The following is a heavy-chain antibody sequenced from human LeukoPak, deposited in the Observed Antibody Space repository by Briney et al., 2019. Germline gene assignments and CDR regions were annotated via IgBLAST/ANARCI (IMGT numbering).Heavy chain of an antibody. D-gene: IGHD3-3*01. CDR2: IYYSGST. J-gene: IGHJ5*02. CDR1: GGSISSGDYY. Sequence: TLSLTCTVSGGSISSGDYYWSWIRQPPGKGLEWIGYIYYSGSTYYNPSLKSRVTISVDTSKNQFSLQLSSVTAADTAVYYCARVMTPYYDFWSGYSPSNNWFDLWGQGTLVTVSS. CDR3: ARVMTPYYDFWSGYSPSNNWFDL. V-gene: IGHV4-30-4*08.